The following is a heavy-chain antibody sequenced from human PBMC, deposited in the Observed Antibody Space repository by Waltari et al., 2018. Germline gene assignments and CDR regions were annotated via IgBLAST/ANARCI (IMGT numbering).Heavy chain of an antibody. D-gene: IGHD6-13*01. CDR3: ARGQQLVNWFDP. CDR1: GGSISSGSYY. V-gene: IGHV4-61*02. Sequence: QVQLQESGPGLVKPSQTLSLTCTVSGGSISSGSYYWSWIRQPAGKGLEWIGRIYTRGSTNYNPSLKSRVTISVDTSKNQFSLKLSSVTAADTAVYYCARGQQLVNWFDPWGQGTLVTVSS. J-gene: IGHJ5*02. CDR2: IYTRGST.